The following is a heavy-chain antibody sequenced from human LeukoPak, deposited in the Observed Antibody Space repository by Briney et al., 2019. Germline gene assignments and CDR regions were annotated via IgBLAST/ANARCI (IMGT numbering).Heavy chain of an antibody. D-gene: IGHD3-3*01. CDR2: IKQDGSEK. CDR1: GFTFSSYW. Sequence: PGGSLRLSCAASGFTFSSYWMSWVRQAPGKGLEWVANIKQDGSEKYYVDSVKGRFTISRDNAKNSLYLQMNSLRAEDTAVYYCARLCYDFWSGHENYYYYYYMDVWGKGTTVTVSS. CDR3: ARLCYDFWSGHENYYYYYYMDV. V-gene: IGHV3-7*01. J-gene: IGHJ6*03.